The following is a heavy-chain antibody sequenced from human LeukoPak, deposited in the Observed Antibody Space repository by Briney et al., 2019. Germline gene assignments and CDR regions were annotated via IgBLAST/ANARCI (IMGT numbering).Heavy chain of an antibody. D-gene: IGHD1-1*01. CDR2: ISSNGRTR. CDR1: GFTFSDYE. CDR3: VRHRTASDY. V-gene: IGHV3-48*03. J-gene: IGHJ4*02. Sequence: PGGSLRLSCAASGFTFSDYEMTWVRQAPGKGLEWISYISSNGRTRSYADSVKGRFTISRDNAKNSLYLQMSSLRAEDTAVYYCVRHRTASDYWGQGALVTVSS.